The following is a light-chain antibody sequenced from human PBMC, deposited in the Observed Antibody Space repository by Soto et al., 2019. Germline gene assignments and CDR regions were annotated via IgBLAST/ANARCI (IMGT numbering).Light chain of an antibody. J-gene: IGLJ3*02. CDR3: VLLYGGAWV. Sequence: QTVVTHEPSLTVSPGGTVTLTCALTPGAVTSGYYPNWFQRKPGQALRTLIYRTSNKHSWTPARFSGSLLGGKAALTLSGVQPEDEADYYCVLLYGGAWVFGGGTKLTVL. V-gene: IGLV7-43*01. CDR2: RTS. CDR1: PGAVTSGYY.